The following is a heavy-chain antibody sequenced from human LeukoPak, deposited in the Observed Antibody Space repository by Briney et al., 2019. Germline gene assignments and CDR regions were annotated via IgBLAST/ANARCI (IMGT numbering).Heavy chain of an antibody. Sequence: ASVKVSCKASGGTFSSYAISWVRQAPGQGLEWMGGIIPIFGTANYAQKLQGRVTITADESTSTAYMELSRLRSDDTAVYYCARGLNIVVVTATFDYWGQGTLVTVSS. CDR1: GGTFSSYA. CDR3: ARGLNIVVVTATFDY. CDR2: IIPIFGTA. V-gene: IGHV1-69*13. J-gene: IGHJ4*02. D-gene: IGHD2-21*02.